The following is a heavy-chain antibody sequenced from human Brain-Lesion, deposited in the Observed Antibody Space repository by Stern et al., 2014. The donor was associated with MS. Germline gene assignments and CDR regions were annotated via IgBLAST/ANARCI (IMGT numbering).Heavy chain of an antibody. Sequence: VHLVESGPGLVKPSQTLSLSCTVSGGSISSGGYYWSWIRQPAGKGLEWIGRIFNSGSTTYNPSHHGRVTISIDTPKNTFSLRLNSLTAADTAVYYCARGRVVPGFQYYATDVWGQGTTVIVSS. CDR3: ARGRVVPGFQYYATDV. D-gene: IGHD2-2*01. V-gene: IGHV4-61*02. CDR1: GGSISSGGYY. CDR2: IFNSGST. J-gene: IGHJ6*02.